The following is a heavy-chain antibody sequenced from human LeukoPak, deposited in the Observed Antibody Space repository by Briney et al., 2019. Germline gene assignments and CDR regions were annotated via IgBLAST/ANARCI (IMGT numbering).Heavy chain of an antibody. V-gene: IGHV4-34*01. D-gene: IGHD5-18*01. Sequence: SETLSLTCAVYGGSFSGYYWSWIRQPPGKGLEWIGEINHSGSTNYNPSLKSRVTISVDTSKNQFSLKLSSVTAADTAVYYCARDSRTAMAYDAFDIWGQGTMVTVSS. CDR1: GGSFSGYY. CDR3: ARDSRTAMAYDAFDI. CDR2: INHSGST. J-gene: IGHJ3*02.